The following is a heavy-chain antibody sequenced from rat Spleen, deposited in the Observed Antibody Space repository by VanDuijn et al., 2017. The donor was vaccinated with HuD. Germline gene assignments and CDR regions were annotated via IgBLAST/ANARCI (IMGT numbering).Heavy chain of an antibody. V-gene: IGHV5-25*01. CDR1: GFTFSNYY. J-gene: IGHJ2*01. D-gene: IGHD1-6*01. CDR2: ISTSGGNT. Sequence: EVQLVESGGGLVLPGRSMKLSCAASGFTFSNYYMAWVRQAPTKGLEWVASISTSGGNTYYRESVKGRLTISRENAKSNIYLQMDSLRSEDTATYYCARRSITEYFDYWGQGVMVTVSS. CDR3: ARRSITEYFDY.